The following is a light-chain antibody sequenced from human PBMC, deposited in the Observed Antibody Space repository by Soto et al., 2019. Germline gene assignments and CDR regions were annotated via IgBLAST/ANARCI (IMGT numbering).Light chain of an antibody. CDR1: QSLLHINGDTY. Sequence: DIVMTQSPLSLPVTPGEPASISCSSSQSLLHINGDTYLDWYLQRPGQSPQLLIYLGSNRASGVPDRFSGNGSGTDFTLKISRVEADDVGVYYCMQALQSPFTFGPGTKVDI. J-gene: IGKJ3*01. CDR2: LGS. CDR3: MQALQSPFT. V-gene: IGKV2-28*01.